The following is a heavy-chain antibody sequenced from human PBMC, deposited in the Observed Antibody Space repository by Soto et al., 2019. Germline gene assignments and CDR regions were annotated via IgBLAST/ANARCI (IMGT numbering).Heavy chain of an antibody. V-gene: IGHV3-15*07. CDR1: GFTFSNAW. CDR3: TTRPMYDSSGYKTGTDY. Sequence: EVQLVESGGGLVKPGGSLRLSCAASGFTFSNAWMNWVRQAPGKGLEWVGRIKSKTDGGTTDYAAPVKGRFTISRDDSKNTLYLQMNSLKTEDTAVYYCTTRPMYDSSGYKTGTDYWGQGTLVTVSS. J-gene: IGHJ4*02. CDR2: IKSKTDGGTT. D-gene: IGHD3-22*01.